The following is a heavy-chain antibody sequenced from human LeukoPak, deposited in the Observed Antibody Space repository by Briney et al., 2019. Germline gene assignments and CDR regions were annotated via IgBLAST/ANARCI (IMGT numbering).Heavy chain of an antibody. V-gene: IGHV3-30-3*01. CDR3: ARGYGGNSGEAFDI. CDR2: ISYDGSNK. J-gene: IGHJ3*02. D-gene: IGHD4-23*01. CDR1: GFTFSSYA. Sequence: GGSLRLSCAASGFTFSSYAMHWVRQAPGKGLEWVAVISYDGSNKYYADSVKGRFTISRDNSKNTLYLQMNSLRAEDTAVYYCARGYGGNSGEAFDIWGQGTMVTVSS.